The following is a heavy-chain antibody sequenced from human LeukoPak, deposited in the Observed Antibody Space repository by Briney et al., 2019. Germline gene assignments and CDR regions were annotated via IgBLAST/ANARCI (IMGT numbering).Heavy chain of an antibody. D-gene: IGHD3-22*01. J-gene: IGHJ4*02. CDR1: GFTVSSNY. CDR2: IYSGGST. CDR3: AMGHDSSGYYFGYYFDY. V-gene: IGHV3-66*01. Sequence: GGSLRLSCAASGFTVSSNYMSWVRQAPGKGLEWVSVIYSGGSTYYADSVKGRFTISRDNSKNTLYLQMKSLRAEDTAVYYCAMGHDSSGYYFGYYFDYWGQGTLVTVSS.